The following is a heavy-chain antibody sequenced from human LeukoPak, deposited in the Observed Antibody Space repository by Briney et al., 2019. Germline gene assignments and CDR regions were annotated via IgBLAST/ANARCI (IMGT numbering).Heavy chain of an antibody. CDR3: VKAWAAVEPAAMKWVFDS. D-gene: IGHD2-2*01. CDR2: ISSNGRNT. Sequence: GGSLRLSCSASGFAFSSYAMHWVRQAPGRGLEYVSTISSNGRNTYYSASVKGRITLSRDNSKNTLSLQMNSLRPDDTAVYFCVKAWAAVEPAAMKWVFDSWGQGALVTVSS. J-gene: IGHJ4*02. V-gene: IGHV3-64D*09. CDR1: GFAFSSYA.